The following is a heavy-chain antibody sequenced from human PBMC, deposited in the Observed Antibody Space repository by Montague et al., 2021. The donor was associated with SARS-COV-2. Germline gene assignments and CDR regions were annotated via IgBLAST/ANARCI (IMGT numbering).Heavy chain of an antibody. J-gene: IGHJ6*02. CDR1: GGSFSGYY. D-gene: IGHD3-3*01. Sequence: SETLSLTCAVYGGSFSGYYWSWIRQPPGKGLEWIGEINHSGSTNYNPSRKSRVTISVDTSKNQFSLKLSSVTAADTAVYYCARGPGVVIILAIYYYGMDVWGQGTTVTVSS. CDR2: INHSGST. CDR3: ARGPGVVIILAIYYYGMDV. V-gene: IGHV4-34*01.